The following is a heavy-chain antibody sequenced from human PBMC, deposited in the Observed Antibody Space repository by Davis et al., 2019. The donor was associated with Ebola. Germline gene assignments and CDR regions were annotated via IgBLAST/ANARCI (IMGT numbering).Heavy chain of an antibody. D-gene: IGHD3-3*01. Sequence: SVTVSCKASGGTFSSYAISWVRQAPGQGLEWMGGIIPIFGTANYAQKFQGRVTITADESTSTAYMELSSLRSEDTAVYYCATVLRFLEWLFPNYYYYGMDVWGQGTTVTVSS. CDR3: ATVLRFLEWLFPNYYYYGMDV. V-gene: IGHV1-69*13. CDR2: IIPIFGTA. CDR1: GGTFSSYA. J-gene: IGHJ6*02.